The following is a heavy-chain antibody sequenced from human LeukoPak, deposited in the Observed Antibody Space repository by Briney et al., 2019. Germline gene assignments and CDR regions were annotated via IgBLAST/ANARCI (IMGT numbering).Heavy chain of an antibody. Sequence: ASVKVSCKASGGTFSSYAISWVRQAPGQGLEWMGWISAYNGNTNYAQKLQGRVTMTTDTSTSTAYMELRSLRSDDTAVYYCARAHCSSTSCYYQSYGMDVWGQGTTVTVSS. D-gene: IGHD2-2*01. CDR2: ISAYNGNT. CDR1: GGTFSSYA. CDR3: ARAHCSSTSCYYQSYGMDV. J-gene: IGHJ6*02. V-gene: IGHV1-18*01.